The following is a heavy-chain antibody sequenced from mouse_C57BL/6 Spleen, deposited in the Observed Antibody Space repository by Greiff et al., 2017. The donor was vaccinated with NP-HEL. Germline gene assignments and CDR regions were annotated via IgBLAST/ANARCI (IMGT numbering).Heavy chain of an antibody. V-gene: IGHV1-52*01. Sequence: QVQLQQPGAELVRPGSSVKLSCKASGYTFTSYWMHWVKQRPIQGLEWIGNIDPSDSETHYNQKFKDKATLTVDKSSSTAYMQLSSLTSEDSAAYYCAREDYSNYLDYWGQGTTLTVSS. CDR3: AREDYSNYLDY. CDR1: GYTFTSYW. CDR2: IDPSDSET. J-gene: IGHJ2*01. D-gene: IGHD2-5*01.